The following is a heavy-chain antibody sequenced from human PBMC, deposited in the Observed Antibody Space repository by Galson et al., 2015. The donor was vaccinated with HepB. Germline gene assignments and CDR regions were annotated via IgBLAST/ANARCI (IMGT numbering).Heavy chain of an antibody. V-gene: IGHV6-1*01. CDR3: ARERDWNYKGVYYYYGMDV. D-gene: IGHD1-7*01. CDR1: GDSVSSNSAA. CDR2: TYYRSKWYN. J-gene: IGHJ6*02. Sequence: CAISGDSVSSNSAAWNWIRQSPSRGLEWLGRTYYRSKWYNDYAVSVKSRITINPDTSKNQFSLQLNSVTPEDTAVYYCARERDWNYKGVYYYYGMDVWGQGTTVTVSS.